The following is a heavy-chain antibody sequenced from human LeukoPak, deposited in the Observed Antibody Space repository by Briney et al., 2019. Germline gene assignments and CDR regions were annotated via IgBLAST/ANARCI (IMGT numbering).Heavy chain of an antibody. CDR1: GGSISSSSYY. D-gene: IGHD2-2*01. Sequence: SETLSLTCTVSGGSISSSSYYWGWIRQPPGKGLEWIGSIYYSGSTYYNPSLKSRVTISVDTSKNQFSLKLSSVTAADTAVYYCARQLGYCSSTSCYADKVDYWGQGTLVTVSP. J-gene: IGHJ4*02. CDR2: IYYSGST. CDR3: ARQLGYCSSTSCYADKVDY. V-gene: IGHV4-39*01.